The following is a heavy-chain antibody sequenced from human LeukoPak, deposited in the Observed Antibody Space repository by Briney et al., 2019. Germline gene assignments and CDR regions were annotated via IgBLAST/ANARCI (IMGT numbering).Heavy chain of an antibody. J-gene: IGHJ5*02. CDR1: GGTFSSYA. D-gene: IGHD6-19*01. Sequence: ASVKVSCKASGGTFSSYAISWVRQAPGQGLEWMGRIIPILGIANYAQKFQGRVTITADKSTSTAYMELSSLRSEDTAVYYCARTRGSGWSGRWFDPWGQGTLVTVSS. V-gene: IGHV1-69*04. CDR2: IIPILGIA. CDR3: ARTRGSGWSGRWFDP.